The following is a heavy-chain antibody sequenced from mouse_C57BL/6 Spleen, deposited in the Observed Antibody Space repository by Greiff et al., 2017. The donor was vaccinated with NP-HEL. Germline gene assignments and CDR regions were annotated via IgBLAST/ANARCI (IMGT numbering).Heavy chain of an antibody. J-gene: IGHJ3*01. Sequence: VQLKQSGPGLVKPSQSLSLTCSVTGYSITSGYYWNWIRQFPGNKLEWMGYISYDGSNNYNPSLKNRISITRDTSKNQLFLKLNSVTTEDTATYYCARDLLPGAYWGQGTLVTVSA. CDR2: ISYDGSN. CDR1: GYSITSGYY. V-gene: IGHV3-6*01. CDR3: ARDLLPGAY.